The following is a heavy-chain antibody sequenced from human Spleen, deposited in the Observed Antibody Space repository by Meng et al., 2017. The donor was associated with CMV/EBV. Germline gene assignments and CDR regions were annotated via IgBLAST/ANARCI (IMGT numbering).Heavy chain of an antibody. CDR1: GGSINSGSYY. CDR3: ARDYWGVGGGTDV. CDR2: IYYSGTT. D-gene: IGHD7-27*01. Sequence: SETLSLTCTVSGGSINSGSYYWTWIRQPPGKGLEWIGYIYYSGTTKYNPSLKSRISMSLDTSMNQFSLKLSSMTAADTAVYFCARDYWGVGGGTDVWGRGTTVTVSS. J-gene: IGHJ6*02. V-gene: IGHV4-61*01.